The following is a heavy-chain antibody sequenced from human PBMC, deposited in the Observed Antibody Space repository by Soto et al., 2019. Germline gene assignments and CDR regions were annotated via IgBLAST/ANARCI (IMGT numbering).Heavy chain of an antibody. D-gene: IGHD2-15*01. CDR2: IIPILGIA. CDR1: GGTFSSYT. Sequence: EASVKVSCKASGGTFSSYTISWVRQAPGQGLEWMGRIIPILGIANYAQKFQGRVTITADKSTSTAYMELSSLRSEDTAVYYCASQDIVVVVAAPYLDYWGQGTLVTVSS. J-gene: IGHJ4*02. V-gene: IGHV1-69*02. CDR3: ASQDIVVVVAAPYLDY.